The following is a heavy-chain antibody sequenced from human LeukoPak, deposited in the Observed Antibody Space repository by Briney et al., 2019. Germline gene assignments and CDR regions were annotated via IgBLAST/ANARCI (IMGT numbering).Heavy chain of an antibody. CDR3: SKGQYLDDGVFES. J-gene: IGHJ5*01. Sequence: GGSLRLSCAASGFTFSSYAMTWVRQAPGKGLEWVSTIRANGGGTHYAESLRGRFTISRDNSKSTVYLQMNSLSAEDTAIYYCSKGQYLDDGVFESWGRGTLVTVSS. CDR2: IRANGGGT. CDR1: GFTFSSYA. V-gene: IGHV3-23*01. D-gene: IGHD2-2*01.